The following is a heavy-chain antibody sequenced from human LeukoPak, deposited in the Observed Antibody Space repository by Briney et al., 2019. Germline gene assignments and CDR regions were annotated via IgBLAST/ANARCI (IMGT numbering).Heavy chain of an antibody. D-gene: IGHD1-26*01. J-gene: IGHJ4*02. CDR3: ARDLGLWELLGGVDY. CDR2: FSGSGGST. CDR1: GLTFSSYA. Sequence: QPGGSLRLSCTAAGLTFSSYAMSWVRQAPGKGLEWVSPFSGSGGSTYYADSVKARFTISRDNSKNTLYLQMNSLRAEDTAVYYCARDLGLWELLGGVDYWGQGTLVTVSS. V-gene: IGHV3-23*01.